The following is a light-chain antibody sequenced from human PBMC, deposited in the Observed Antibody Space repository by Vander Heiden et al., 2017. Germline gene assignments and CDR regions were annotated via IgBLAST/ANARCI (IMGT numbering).Light chain of an antibody. CDR3: QQDGSSPYT. J-gene: IGKJ2*01. CDR2: GAS. CDR1: QSLSSTY. Sequence: ETVLTQSPGTLSLSPGERATLSCRASQSLSSTYLAWYQQKPGQAPRLLIYGASTRATDIPNRFSGSGSGTDFTLTISRLEPEDFAVYYCQQDGSSPYTFGQGTKLAIK. V-gene: IGKV3-20*01.